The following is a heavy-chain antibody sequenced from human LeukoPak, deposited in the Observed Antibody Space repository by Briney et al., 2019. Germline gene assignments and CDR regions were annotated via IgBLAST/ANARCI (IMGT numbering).Heavy chain of an antibody. D-gene: IGHD2/OR15-2a*01. V-gene: IGHV4-61*02. CDR3: ARDQPESNYYYYMDV. CDR2: IYTSGST. CDR1: GGSISSGSYY. J-gene: IGHJ6*03. Sequence: PSETLSLTCTASGGSISSGSYYWSWIRQPAGKGLEWIGRIYTSGSTNYNPSLKSRVTISVDTSKNQFSLKLSSVTAADTAVYYCARDQPESNYYYYMDVWGKGTTVTVSS.